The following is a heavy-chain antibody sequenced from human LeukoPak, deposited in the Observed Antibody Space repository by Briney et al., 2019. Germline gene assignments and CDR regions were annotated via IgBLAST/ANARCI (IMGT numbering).Heavy chain of an antibody. CDR3: AVIAAAGTAY. D-gene: IGHD6-13*01. V-gene: IGHV4-59*08. J-gene: IGHJ4*02. CDR1: GGSISSYY. CDR2: IYYSGST. Sequence: SENLSLTCTVSGGSISSYYWSWIRQPPGKGLEWIGYIYYSGSTNYNPSLKSRVTISVDTSKNQFSLKLSSVTAADTAVYYCAVIAAAGTAYWGQGTLVTVSS.